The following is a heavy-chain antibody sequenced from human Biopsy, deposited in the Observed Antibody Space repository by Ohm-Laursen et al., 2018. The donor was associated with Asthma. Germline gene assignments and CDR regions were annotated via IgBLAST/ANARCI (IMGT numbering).Heavy chain of an antibody. Sequence: LRLSCAASGFTFSSYGMHWVRQALGKGLEWVAVISYDGSNKYYADSVKGRFTISRDNSKNTLYLQMNSLRAEDTAVYYCSSQSSGTDFWSGYYYFDYWGQGTLVTVSS. D-gene: IGHD3-3*01. J-gene: IGHJ4*02. CDR1: GFTFSSYG. CDR2: ISYDGSNK. CDR3: SSQSSGTDFWSGYYYFDY. V-gene: IGHV3-30*03.